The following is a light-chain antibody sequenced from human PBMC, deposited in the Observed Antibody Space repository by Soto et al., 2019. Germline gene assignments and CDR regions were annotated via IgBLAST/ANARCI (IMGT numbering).Light chain of an antibody. CDR3: QLRSNWPPMYT. J-gene: IGKJ2*01. V-gene: IGKV3-11*01. CDR2: DAS. Sequence: DIVLTQSPATLSLSPGERATLSCRASQSVSSYLAWYQQKPGQAPRLLIYDASNRATGIPARFSGSGSGTDFTLTISSLEPEDFAVYYCQLRSNWPPMYTFGHGTNLEIK. CDR1: QSVSSY.